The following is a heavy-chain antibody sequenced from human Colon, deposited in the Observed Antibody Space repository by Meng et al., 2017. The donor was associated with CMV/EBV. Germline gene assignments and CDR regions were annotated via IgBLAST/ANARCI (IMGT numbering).Heavy chain of an antibody. J-gene: IGHJ1*01. CDR2: ISSVSITT. CDR1: GYSFTSYW. V-gene: IGHV3-11*01. D-gene: IGHD3-22*01. CDR3: ARHYYDKGGDQFLQH. Sequence: GESLKISCKGSGYSFTSYWIGWVRQAPGKGLEWVAYISSVSITTYYAEPVKGRFTISRDNSRNTMYLQMDSLRAEDTAIYYCARHYYDKGGDQFLQHWGQGTLVTVSS.